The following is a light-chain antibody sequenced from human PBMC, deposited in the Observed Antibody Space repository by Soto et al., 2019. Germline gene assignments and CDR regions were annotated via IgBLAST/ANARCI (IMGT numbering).Light chain of an antibody. CDR2: AAS. V-gene: IGKV1-9*01. Sequence: IQVTQTPASLSASVGDRVTITFRASQGISSFLAWYQQKPGKAPKLLIYAASSLQSGVTSRFSGSGFGTDFTLTITSLQPEDIATYYCQQYDNLPITCGQGTRLE. J-gene: IGKJ5*01. CDR1: QGISSF. CDR3: QQYDNLPIT.